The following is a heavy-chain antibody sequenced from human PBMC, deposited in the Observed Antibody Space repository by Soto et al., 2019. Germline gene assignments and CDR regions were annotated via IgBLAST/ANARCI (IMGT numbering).Heavy chain of an antibody. Sequence: SETLSLTCTVSGGSIRSYYWSWIRQPPGKGLEWMGYSYYSGRTNYNPSLKSRVTISVDTSKNQFSLKLSSVSAAGAAGYYCARGRNSSGWSVYFQHWGQGTLVTVSS. CDR3: ARGRNSSGWSVYFQH. CDR1: GGSIRSYY. J-gene: IGHJ1*01. V-gene: IGHV4-59*01. CDR2: SYYSGRT. D-gene: IGHD6-19*01.